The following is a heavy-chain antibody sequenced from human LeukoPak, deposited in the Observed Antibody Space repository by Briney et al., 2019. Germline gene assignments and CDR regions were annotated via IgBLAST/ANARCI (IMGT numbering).Heavy chain of an antibody. Sequence: SVKASCKASGGTFSSYAISWVRQAPGQGLEWMGGIIPIFGTANYAQKFQGRVTITADESTSTAYMELSSLRSEDTAVYYCARDSEGSLTMVRGATQFGCGYWGQGTLVTVSS. CDR3: ARDSEGSLTMVRGATQFGCGY. V-gene: IGHV1-69*13. D-gene: IGHD3-10*01. CDR2: IIPIFGTA. J-gene: IGHJ4*02. CDR1: GGTFSSYA.